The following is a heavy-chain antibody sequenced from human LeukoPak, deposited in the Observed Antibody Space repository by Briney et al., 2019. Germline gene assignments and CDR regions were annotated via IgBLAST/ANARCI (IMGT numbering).Heavy chain of an antibody. V-gene: IGHV3-66*01. CDR1: GFTVSSNY. D-gene: IGHD6-13*01. CDR3: AKGRGSWPCYFDY. CDR2: IYSGGNT. J-gene: IGHJ4*02. Sequence: GGSLRLSCAASGFTVSSNYMSWVRQAPGKGLEWVSVIYSGGNTYYADSVEGRFTISRDNSKNTLYLQMNSLRADDTAVYYCAKGRGSWPCYFDYWGQGTLVTVSS.